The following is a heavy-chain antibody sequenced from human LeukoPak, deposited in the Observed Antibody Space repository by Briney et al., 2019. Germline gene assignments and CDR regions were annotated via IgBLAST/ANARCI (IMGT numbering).Heavy chain of an antibody. J-gene: IGHJ4*02. Sequence: GSLRLSCAASGFTFSSYGMSWVRQAPGKGLEWVSVIYSGGSTYYADSVKGRFTISRDNSKNTLYLQMNSLRAEDTAVYYCARDDSGSYRDYWGQGTLVTVSS. V-gene: IGHV3-66*01. D-gene: IGHD1-26*01. CDR2: IYSGGST. CDR3: ARDDSGSYRDY. CDR1: GFTFSSYG.